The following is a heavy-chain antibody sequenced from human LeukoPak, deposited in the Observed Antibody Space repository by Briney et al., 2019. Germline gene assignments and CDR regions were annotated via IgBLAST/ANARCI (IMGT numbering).Heavy chain of an antibody. J-gene: IGHJ4*02. CDR1: GGSISSSSYY. Sequence: PSETLSLTCTVSGGSISSSSYYWGWIRQPPGKGLEWIGSIYYSGSTYYNPSLKSRVTISVDTSKNQFSLKLSSVTAADTAVYYCARAPRPYYYDSSGYYVDYWGQGTLVTVSS. V-gene: IGHV4-39*07. CDR3: ARAPRPYYYDSSGYYVDY. CDR2: IYYSGST. D-gene: IGHD3-22*01.